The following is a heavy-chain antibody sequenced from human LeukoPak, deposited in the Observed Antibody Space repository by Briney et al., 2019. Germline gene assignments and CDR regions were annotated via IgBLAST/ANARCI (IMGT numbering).Heavy chain of an antibody. D-gene: IGHD2-15*01. J-gene: IGHJ6*03. CDR1: GGSFSGYY. CDR2: INHSGST. V-gene: IGHV4-34*01. CDR3: ARGTGGSYYYYYMDV. Sequence: SETLSLTCAVYGGSFSGYYWSWLRQPPGKGLEWIGEINHSGSTNYNPYLKSRVTISVDTSKNQFSLKLSSVTAADTAVYYCARGTGGSYYYYYMDVWGKGTTVTVSS.